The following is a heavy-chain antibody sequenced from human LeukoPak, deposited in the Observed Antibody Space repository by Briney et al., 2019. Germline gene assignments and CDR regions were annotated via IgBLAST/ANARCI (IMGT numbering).Heavy chain of an antibody. CDR3: AKGSHSSGWYYFYY. V-gene: IGHV3-23*01. J-gene: IGHJ4*02. CDR2: ISGSGGDT. D-gene: IGHD6-19*01. CDR1: GFTFSSYA. Sequence: PGRSLRLSCAASGFTFSSYAMTWVRQAPGKGLEWVSAISGSGGDTNYADSVKGHFTISRDNPKNTLYLQMSSLRAEDTAVYYCAKGSHSSGWYYFYYWGQGTLVTVSS.